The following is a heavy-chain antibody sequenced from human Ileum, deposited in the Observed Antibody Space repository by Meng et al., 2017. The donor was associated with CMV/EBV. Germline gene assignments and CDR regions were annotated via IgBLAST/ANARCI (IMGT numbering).Heavy chain of an antibody. Sequence: GGSISSGGYYWSWIRQPPGKGLEWIGYIYYSGSTYYNPSLKSRVTISVDTSKNQFSLKLSSVTAADTAVYYCARRNGLRPGMYYLDYWGQGTLVTVSS. CDR3: ARRNGLRPGMYYLDY. J-gene: IGHJ4*02. CDR1: GGSISSGGYY. CDR2: IYYSGST. D-gene: IGHD3/OR15-3a*01. V-gene: IGHV4-30-4*01.